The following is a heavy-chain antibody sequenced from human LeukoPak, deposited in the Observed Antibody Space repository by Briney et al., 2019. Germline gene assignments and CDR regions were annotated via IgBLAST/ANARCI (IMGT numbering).Heavy chain of an antibody. Sequence: SETLSLTCTVSGGPIGSSGYYWGWIRQPPGKGLEWIGSIYHTGTSYSKPSLKRRVTISADTSKNQFSLKLSSVTAADTAMYYCARDVIGLDYWGQGTLVTVSS. J-gene: IGHJ4*02. D-gene: IGHD3-16*02. CDR3: ARDVIGLDY. V-gene: IGHV4-39*07. CDR1: GGPIGSSGYY. CDR2: IYHTGTS.